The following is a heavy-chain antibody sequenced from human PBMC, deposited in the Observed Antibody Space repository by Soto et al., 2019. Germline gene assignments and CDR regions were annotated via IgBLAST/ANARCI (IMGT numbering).Heavy chain of an antibody. Sequence: ITLNESGPTVVKPTETLTLTCTFSGFSLTTSGVGVGWVRQSPGKAPEWLAFIYWDDDKRYSTSLKSRLTITKDTSKNQVVLTMANVDPADIATYYCAHRVLRAVFGLVTTTAIYFDFWGQCTPVVVSS. J-gene: IGHJ4*02. V-gene: IGHV2-5*02. CDR2: IYWDDDK. D-gene: IGHD3-3*01. CDR3: AHRVLRAVFGLVTTTAIYFDF. CDR1: GFSLTTSGVG.